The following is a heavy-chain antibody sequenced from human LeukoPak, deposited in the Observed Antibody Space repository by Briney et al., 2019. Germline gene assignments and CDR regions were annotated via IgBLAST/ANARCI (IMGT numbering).Heavy chain of an antibody. V-gene: IGHV3-23*01. CDR2: ISGSGGST. J-gene: IGHJ4*02. D-gene: IGHD3-3*01. CDR1: GFTFSSYA. CDR3: AKDRQLRFLEWLSVTIFDY. Sequence: GGSLRLSCAASGFTFSSYAMSWVRQAPGKGLEWVSAISGSGGSTYYADSVKGRFTISRDNSKNTLYLQMNSLRAGDTAVYYCAKDRQLRFLEWLSVTIFDYWGQGTLVTVSS.